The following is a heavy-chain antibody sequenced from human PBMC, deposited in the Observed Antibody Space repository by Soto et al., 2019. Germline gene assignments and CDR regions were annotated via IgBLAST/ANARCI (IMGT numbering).Heavy chain of an antibody. CDR2: ISGSGGST. CDR3: AKDRFPVVVVAASDY. J-gene: IGHJ4*02. D-gene: IGHD2-15*01. Sequence: EVQLLESGGGLVQPGGSLRLSCAASGFTFSSYAMSWVRQAPGKGLEWVSAISGSGGSTSYEDSAKGRFTISRDNSKNTLYLQMNSLRAEDTAVYYCAKDRFPVVVVAASDYWGQGTLGTVSS. V-gene: IGHV3-23*01. CDR1: GFTFSSYA.